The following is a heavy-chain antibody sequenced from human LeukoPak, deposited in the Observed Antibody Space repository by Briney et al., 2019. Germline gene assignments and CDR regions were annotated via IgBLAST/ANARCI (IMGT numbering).Heavy chain of an antibody. CDR3: AKDEGDSSGYYDY. CDR2: ISWDGGST. CDR1: GFTFDDYA. Sequence: GGSLRLSCAASGFTFDDYAMHWVRQAPGKGLEWVSLISWDGGSTYYADSVKGRFTISRDNSKNSLYLQMNSLRAEDTALYYRAKDEGDSSGYYDYWGQGTLVTVSS. D-gene: IGHD3-22*01. V-gene: IGHV3-43D*03. J-gene: IGHJ4*02.